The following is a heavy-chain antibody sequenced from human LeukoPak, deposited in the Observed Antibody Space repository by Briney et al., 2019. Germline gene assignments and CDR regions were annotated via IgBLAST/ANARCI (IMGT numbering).Heavy chain of an antibody. Sequence: GGSLRLSCAASGFTVSSNCMSWVRQAPGKGLEWVSVIYSGGSTYYADSVKGRFTISRDNSKNTLYLQLNSLRAEDTAVYCCTKSSTSSWIFDYWGQGTLVTVSS. CDR2: IYSGGST. CDR1: GFTVSSNC. D-gene: IGHD6-13*01. J-gene: IGHJ4*02. V-gene: IGHV3-66*01. CDR3: TKSSTSSWIFDY.